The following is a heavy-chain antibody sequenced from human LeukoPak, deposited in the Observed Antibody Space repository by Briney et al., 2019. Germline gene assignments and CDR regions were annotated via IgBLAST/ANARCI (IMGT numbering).Heavy chain of an antibody. CDR3: ARDPMYSSGWTGAFDP. CDR2: INPNSGGT. J-gene: IGHJ5*02. CDR1: GYTFTGYY. V-gene: IGHV1-2*02. Sequence: ASVKVSCKASGYTFTGYYMHWVRQAPGQGLEWMGWINPNSGGTNYAQKFQGRVTMTRDTSISTAYMELSRLRSDDTAVYYCARDPMYSSGWTGAFDPWGQGTLVTVSS. D-gene: IGHD6-19*01.